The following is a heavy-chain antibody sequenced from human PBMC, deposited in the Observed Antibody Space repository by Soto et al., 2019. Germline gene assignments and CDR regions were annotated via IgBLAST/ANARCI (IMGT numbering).Heavy chain of an antibody. J-gene: IGHJ4*02. Sequence: ASVKVSCKASGGTFTSHDINWVRQATGQGLEWLGWVNPNSGYTGYAQEFQGRVTMTRDTSTGTAYLELSSLRSDDAAMYYCARGITSGYSAYYFDYWGQGTPVTVSS. CDR1: GGTFTSHD. D-gene: IGHD3-22*01. CDR2: VNPNSGYT. V-gene: IGHV1-8*01. CDR3: ARGITSGYSAYYFDY.